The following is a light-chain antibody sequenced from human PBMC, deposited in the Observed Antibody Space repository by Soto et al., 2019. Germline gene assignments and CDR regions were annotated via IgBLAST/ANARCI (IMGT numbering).Light chain of an antibody. CDR3: SSYTSSSSYV. CDR1: SSDVGGYNY. V-gene: IGLV2-14*01. Sequence: HSVLTQPASVSGSPGQSITISCTGTSSDVGGYNYVSWYQQHPGKAPKLMIYDVSNRPSGVSNRFSGSKSGNTASLTISGLQAEDEADYYCSSYTSSSSYVFGTGTKLNVL. J-gene: IGLJ1*01. CDR2: DVS.